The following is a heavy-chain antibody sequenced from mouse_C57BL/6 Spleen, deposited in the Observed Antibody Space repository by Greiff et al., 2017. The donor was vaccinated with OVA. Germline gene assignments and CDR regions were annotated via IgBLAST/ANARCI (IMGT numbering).Heavy chain of an antibody. CDR2: INPSSGYT. J-gene: IGHJ2*01. CDR1: GYTFTSYW. CDR3: ARGAYGNYFDY. Sequence: VQRVESGAELAKPGASVKLSCKASGYTFTSYWMHWVKQRPGQGLEWIGYINPSSGYTKYNQKFKDKATLTADKSSSTAYMQLSSLTYEDSAVYYCARGAYGNYFDYWGQGTTLTVSS. D-gene: IGHD2-1*01. V-gene: IGHV1-7*01.